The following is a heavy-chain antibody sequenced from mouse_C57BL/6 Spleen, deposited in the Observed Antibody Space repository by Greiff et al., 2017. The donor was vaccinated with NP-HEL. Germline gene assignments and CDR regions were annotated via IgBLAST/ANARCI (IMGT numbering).Heavy chain of an antibody. J-gene: IGHJ2*01. CDR3: ARPYYDDDEDYFDY. Sequence: EVMLVESGGGLVKPGGSLKLSCAASGFTFSDYGMHWVRQAPEKGLEWVAYISSGSSTIYYADTVKGRFTISRDNAKNTLFLQMTSLRSEDTAMYYCARPYYDDDEDYFDYWGQGTTLTVSS. V-gene: IGHV5-17*01. CDR2: ISSGSSTI. D-gene: IGHD2-4*01. CDR1: GFTFSDYG.